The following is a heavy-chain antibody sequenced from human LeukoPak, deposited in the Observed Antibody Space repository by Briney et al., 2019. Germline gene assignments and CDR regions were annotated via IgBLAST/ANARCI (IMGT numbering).Heavy chain of an antibody. D-gene: IGHD5-18*01. Sequence: SETLSLTCAVYGGSFSGYYWSWIRQPPGKGLEWIGYIYYSGSTNYKSSLKSRVTISVDTSKNQFSLKLSSVTAADTAVYYCARTTEGGYSYGYFYYYYMDVWGKGTTVTISS. J-gene: IGHJ6*03. CDR3: ARTTEGGYSYGYFYYYYMDV. CDR2: IYYSGST. V-gene: IGHV4-59*01. CDR1: GGSFSGYY.